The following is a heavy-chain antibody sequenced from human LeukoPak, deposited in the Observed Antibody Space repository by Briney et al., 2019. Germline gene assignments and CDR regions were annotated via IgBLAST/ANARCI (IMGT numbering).Heavy chain of an antibody. J-gene: IGHJ4*02. CDR1: GGSISSYY. CDR2: IYTSGST. Sequence: SETLSLTCTVSGGSISSYYWSWIRQPAGKGLEWIGRIYTSGSTNYNPSLKSRVTMSVDTSKNQFSLKLSSVTAADTAVYYCARVVMNYYDSSGYHIYYFDYWGQGTLVTVSS. V-gene: IGHV4-4*07. D-gene: IGHD3-22*01. CDR3: ARVVMNYYDSSGYHIYYFDY.